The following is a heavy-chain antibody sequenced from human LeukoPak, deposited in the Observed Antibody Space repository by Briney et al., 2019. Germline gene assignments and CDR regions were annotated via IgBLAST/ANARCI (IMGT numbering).Heavy chain of an antibody. J-gene: IGHJ1*01. D-gene: IGHD3-22*01. V-gene: IGHV1-8*01. CDR3: ARGGTYYYDSSGYYYH. CDR2: MNPNSGNT. Sequence: ASVKVSCKASGYTFTSYDINWVRQATGQWLEWMGWMNPNSGNTGYAQKFQGRVTMTRNTSISTAYMELSSLRSEDTAVYYCARGGTYYYDSSGYYYHWGQSTLVTVSS. CDR1: GYTFTSYD.